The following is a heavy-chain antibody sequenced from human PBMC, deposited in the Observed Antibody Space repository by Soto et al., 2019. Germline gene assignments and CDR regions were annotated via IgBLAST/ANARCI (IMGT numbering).Heavy chain of an antibody. CDR2: IIPIFGTE. V-gene: IGHV1-69*01. J-gene: IGHJ6*02. CDR3: STSVYCSTTRCYYYYGLDV. D-gene: IGHD2-2*01. CDR1: GGTFSSHS. Sequence: QVQLVQSGAEVQKPGSSVKVSCKVSGGTFSSHSINWVRQAPGQGPEWMGGIIPIFGTENYAQKFQGRVTITADECTSTAYMELSSLTSEDTALYYCSTSVYCSTTRCYYYYGLDVWGQGTTVIVSS.